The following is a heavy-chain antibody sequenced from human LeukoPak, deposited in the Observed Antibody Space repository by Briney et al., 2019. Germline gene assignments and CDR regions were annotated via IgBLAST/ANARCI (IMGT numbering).Heavy chain of an antibody. V-gene: IGHV4-59*01. CDR2: IYYSGST. Sequence: SETLSLTCSISGDSMSGYYWSWIRQPPGKGLEWIGYIYYSGSTNYNSSLKSRVTISVDTSKNQFSLKLTSVTAADTAVYYCARFVDYWGLGILVTVSS. J-gene: IGHJ4*02. CDR3: ARFVDY. CDR1: GDSMSGYY.